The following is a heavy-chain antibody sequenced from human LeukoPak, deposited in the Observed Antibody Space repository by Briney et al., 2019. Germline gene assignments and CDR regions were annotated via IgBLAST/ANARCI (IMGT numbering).Heavy chain of an antibody. D-gene: IGHD3-22*01. V-gene: IGHV1-8*01. CDR3: ARGQHHYDGSGSSYSFDD. CDR1: GYTFTSYD. J-gene: IGHJ4*02. CDR2: TNPNSGNA. Sequence: ASVKVSCKASGYTFTSYDINWVRQATEQGLEWMGWTNPNSGNAGYAQKFQGRLTMTMKTSISTAYMELSSLRSEDTAVYYCARGQHHYDGSGSSYSFDDWGQGTLVTVSS.